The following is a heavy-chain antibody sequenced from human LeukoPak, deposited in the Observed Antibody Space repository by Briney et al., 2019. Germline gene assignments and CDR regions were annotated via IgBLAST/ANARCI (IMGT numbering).Heavy chain of an antibody. Sequence: GESLKISCNGSGHTFTNNWIAWVRQMPGKGLEWMGSIYPNAYYINYNPAFQGQVTISADKSINTAYLQWSSLKAPDTATYYCAKNLIPVAAISPFDYWGKGSLVTVS. J-gene: IGHJ4*02. D-gene: IGHD6-19*01. CDR1: GHTFTNNW. CDR2: IYPNAYYI. CDR3: AKNLIPVAAISPFDY. V-gene: IGHV5-51*01.